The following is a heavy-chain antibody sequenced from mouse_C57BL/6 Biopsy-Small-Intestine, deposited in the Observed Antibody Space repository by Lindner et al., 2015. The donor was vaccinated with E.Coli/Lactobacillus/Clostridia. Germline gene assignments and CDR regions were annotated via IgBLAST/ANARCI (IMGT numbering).Heavy chain of an antibody. CDR1: GYTFISYW. J-gene: IGHJ3*01. D-gene: IGHD2-13*01. V-gene: IGHV1-7*01. CDR2: INPSSGYT. CDR3: AGPPIYYDDYLFAY. Sequence: VQLQESGTELAKPGASMKMSCKASGYTFISYWIHWVKQRPGQGLEWIGYINPSSGYTEYNQKFKDKATLTADKSSSTAYMQLSSLTSEDSAVYYCAGPPIYYDDYLFAYWGQGTLVTVSA.